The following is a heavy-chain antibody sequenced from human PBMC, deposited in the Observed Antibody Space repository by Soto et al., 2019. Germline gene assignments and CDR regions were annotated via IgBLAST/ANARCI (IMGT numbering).Heavy chain of an antibody. D-gene: IGHD2-8*01. CDR3: ARDPDPHCTNGVCPLPPYYGMDV. Sequence: GASVKVSCKASGYTFTSYAINWVRQATGQGFEYLGWMIPISGNAGYAKKFQGRVTITADESTSTAYMELSSLRSEDTAVYYCARDPDPHCTNGVCPLPPYYGMDVWGQGTTVTVSS. CDR1: GYTFTSYA. CDR2: MIPISGNA. J-gene: IGHJ6*02. V-gene: IGHV1-69*13.